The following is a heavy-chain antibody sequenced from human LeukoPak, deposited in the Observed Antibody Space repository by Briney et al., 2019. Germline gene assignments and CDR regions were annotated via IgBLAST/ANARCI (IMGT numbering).Heavy chain of an antibody. Sequence: SETLSLTCTVSGGSISSYYWSWIRQPPGKGLEWIGYICYSGSTNYNPSLKSRVTISVDTSKNQFSLKLSSVTAADTAVYYCARAGITIFGVVNAFDIWGQGTMVTVSS. D-gene: IGHD3-3*01. CDR1: GGSISSYY. CDR3: ARAGITIFGVVNAFDI. V-gene: IGHV4-59*01. CDR2: ICYSGST. J-gene: IGHJ3*02.